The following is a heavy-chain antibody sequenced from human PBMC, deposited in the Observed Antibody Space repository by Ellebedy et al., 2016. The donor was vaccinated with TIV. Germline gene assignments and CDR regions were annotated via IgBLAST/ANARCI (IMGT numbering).Heavy chain of an antibody. CDR2: IKSKTDGGTT. D-gene: IGHD2-15*01. CDR1: GFTFSNAW. V-gene: IGHV3-15*01. J-gene: IGHJ6*02. CDR3: TRDSYCSGGSCYEGPGYYYYGMDV. Sequence: GESLKISCAASGFTFSNAWMSWVRQAPGKGLEWVGRIKSKTDGGTTDYAAPVKGRSTISRDDSKNTLYLQMNSLKTEDTAVYYCTRDSYCSGGSCYEGPGYYYYGMDVWGQGTTVTVSS.